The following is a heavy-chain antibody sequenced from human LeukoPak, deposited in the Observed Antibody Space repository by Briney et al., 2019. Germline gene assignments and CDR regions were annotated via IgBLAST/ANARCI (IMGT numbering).Heavy chain of an antibody. Sequence: ASVKVSXKASGYTFTGYYMHWVRQAPGQGLEWMGRINPNSGGTNYARKFQGRVTMTRDTSISTAYMELSRLRSDDTAVYYCASNYDILTGYFRGAFDIWGQGTMVTVSS. CDR1: GYTFTGYY. J-gene: IGHJ3*02. CDR3: ASNYDILTGYFRGAFDI. D-gene: IGHD3-9*01. V-gene: IGHV1-2*06. CDR2: INPNSGGT.